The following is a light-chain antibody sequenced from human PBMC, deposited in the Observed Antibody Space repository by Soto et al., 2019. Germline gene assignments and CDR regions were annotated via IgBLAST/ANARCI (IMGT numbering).Light chain of an antibody. CDR2: DVS. J-gene: IGLJ1*01. CDR1: SSDVGGYKY. Sequence: QSVLTQPASVSGSPGQSIAISCTGSSSDVGGYKYVSWYQQHPGKAPKLMIYDVSNRPSGGSDRFSGSKSGNTASLTISGLQSEDEADYYCSSYTSSNSYVFGTGTKVTVL. V-gene: IGLV2-14*03. CDR3: SSYTSSNSYV.